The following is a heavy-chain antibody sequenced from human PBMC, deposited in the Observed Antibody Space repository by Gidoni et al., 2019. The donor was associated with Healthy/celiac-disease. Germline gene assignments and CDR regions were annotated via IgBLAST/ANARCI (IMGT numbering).Heavy chain of an antibody. CDR2: IIPIFGTA. CDR1: VGTFSSYA. D-gene: IGHD5-12*01. Sequence: QVQLVQSGAEVKKPGSSVKVSCKASVGTFSSYALSWVRQAPGQGIEWRGGIIPIFGTANYAQKFQGRVTITADESTSTAYMELSSLRSEDTAVYYCARAYYSGYDYSTTDKYYFDYWGQGTLVTVSS. CDR3: ARAYYSGYDYSTTDKYYFDY. J-gene: IGHJ4*02. V-gene: IGHV1-69*01.